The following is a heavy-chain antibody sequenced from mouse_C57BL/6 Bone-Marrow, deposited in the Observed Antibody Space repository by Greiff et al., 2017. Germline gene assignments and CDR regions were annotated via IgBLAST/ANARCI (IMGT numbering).Heavy chain of an antibody. CDR1: GFTFSSYT. V-gene: IGHV5-9*01. J-gene: IGHJ1*03. Sequence: EVTVVESGGGLVKPGGSLKLSCAASGFTFSSYTMSLVRQTPATRLQWVAAISGGGGNPYYPDSVKGRFTISRDNDKNILDLQMSSLRSEDTALYYCSRQVTTVLATKYFDVWGTGTTVTVSS. D-gene: IGHD1-1*01. CDR2: ISGGGGNP. CDR3: SRQVTTVLATKYFDV.